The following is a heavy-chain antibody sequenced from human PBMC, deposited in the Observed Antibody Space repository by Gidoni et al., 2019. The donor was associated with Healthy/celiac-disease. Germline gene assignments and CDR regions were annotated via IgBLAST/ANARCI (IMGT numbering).Heavy chain of an antibody. J-gene: IGHJ4*02. CDR1: GFTFSSND. CDR2: IYCGGST. V-gene: IGHV3-66*01. D-gene: IGHD5-12*01. CDR3: ARDGYINYFDY. Sequence: EVQLVETGGGLVQTGGSLRLSCAASGFTFSSNDMSWVRQAPGKGREGVAVIYCGGSTYYADSVKGRFTISRDNSKNTLYLQMNSLRAEDTAVYYCARDGYINYFDYWGQGTLVTVSS.